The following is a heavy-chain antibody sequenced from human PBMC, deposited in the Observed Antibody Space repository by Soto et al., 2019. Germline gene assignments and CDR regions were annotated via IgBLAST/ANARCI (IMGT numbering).Heavy chain of an antibody. CDR3: ATPWRRTTMESG. Sequence: QVQLQESGPGLVKPSGTLSLICTVSGGSISGRNWWSWVRQPPGKGLEWIGEIYHSGSTNYNPSLKSRVTMSVDKSKNQFSLKLNSVTAADTAVYYCATPWRRTTMESGWGQGTLVTVSS. V-gene: IGHV4-4*02. CDR1: GGSISGRNW. D-gene: IGHD1-7*01. J-gene: IGHJ4*02. CDR2: IYHSGST.